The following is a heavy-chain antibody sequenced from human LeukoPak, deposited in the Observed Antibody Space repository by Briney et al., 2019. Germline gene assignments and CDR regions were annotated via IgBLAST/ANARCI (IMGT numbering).Heavy chain of an antibody. J-gene: IGHJ4*02. CDR3: AKGVLSKRFSLDY. V-gene: IGHV3-30*02. D-gene: IGHD3-10*01. CDR1: GFTFSSYG. Sequence: GGSLRLSCAASGFTFSSYGMHWVRQAPGKGLEWVAFIRYDGSNKYYADSVKGRFTISRDNSKNTLYLQMNSLRAEDTAVYYCAKGVLSKRFSLDYWGQGTLVTVSS. CDR2: IRYDGSNK.